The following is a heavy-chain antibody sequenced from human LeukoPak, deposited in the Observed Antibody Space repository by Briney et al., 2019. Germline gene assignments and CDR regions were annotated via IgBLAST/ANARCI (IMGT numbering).Heavy chain of an antibody. CDR3: ARVTMVRGPAINNFNWFDP. Sequence: SETLPLTCTVSGGSISSSSYYWGWIRQSPGEGLEWIGNIYYSGITYYNPSLKSRVTISVDTSKSQFSLNLSSVTAADTAVYYCARVTMVRGPAINNFNWFDPWGQGTLVTVSS. CDR2: IYYSGIT. J-gene: IGHJ5*02. V-gene: IGHV4-39*01. CDR1: GGSISSSSYY. D-gene: IGHD3-10*01.